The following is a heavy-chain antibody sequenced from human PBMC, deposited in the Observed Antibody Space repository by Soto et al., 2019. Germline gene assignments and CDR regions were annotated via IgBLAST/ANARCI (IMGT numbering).Heavy chain of an antibody. Sequence: GGSLRLSCSASGFTFSSYAMHWVRQAPGKGLEYVSAISSNGGSTYYADSVKGRFTISRDNSKNTLYLQMSSLRAEDTAVYYCVKGPEYYYDSSGSAFGYWGQGTLVTVSS. V-gene: IGHV3-64D*08. CDR2: ISSNGGST. D-gene: IGHD3-22*01. CDR1: GFTFSSYA. J-gene: IGHJ4*02. CDR3: VKGPEYYYDSSGSAFGY.